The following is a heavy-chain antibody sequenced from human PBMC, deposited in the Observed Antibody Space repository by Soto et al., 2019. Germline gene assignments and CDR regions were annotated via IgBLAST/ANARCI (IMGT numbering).Heavy chain of an antibody. CDR3: ARDPLSHGDHFYLDY. D-gene: IGHD4-17*01. CDR2: IYNTGTT. Sequence: ASETLSLTCSVSGGSVYDFYWNWLRQSPGKGLEWIGNIYNTGTTNYNPSLRSRATISIDTSKNQFSLHLKSVTAADSAVYYCARDPLSHGDHFYLDYWGQGALVTVSS. V-gene: IGHV4-59*02. J-gene: IGHJ4*02. CDR1: GGSVYDFY.